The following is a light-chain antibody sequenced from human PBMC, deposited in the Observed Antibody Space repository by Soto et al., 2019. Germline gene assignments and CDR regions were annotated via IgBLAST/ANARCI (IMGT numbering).Light chain of an antibody. CDR1: QSVSSSY. CDR3: HLGP. V-gene: IGKV3-20*01. CDR2: GAS. J-gene: IGKJ1*01. Sequence: EIVLTQSPGTLSLSPGERATLSCRASQSVSSSYLAWYQQKPGQAPRLLIYGASSRATGIPDRFSGSGSGTDFTLTISRLEPEDFAVYYCHLGPFGQGTKVEIK.